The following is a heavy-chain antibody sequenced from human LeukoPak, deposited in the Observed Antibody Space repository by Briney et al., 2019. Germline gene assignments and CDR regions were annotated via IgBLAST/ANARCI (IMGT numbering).Heavy chain of an antibody. Sequence: GGSLRLSCAASGFTFSSYSMNWVRQAPGKGLEWVSSISSSSSYIYYADSVKGRFTISRDNAKNSLYLQMNSLRAEDTAVYYCARDAALYRLFDYWGQGTLVTVSS. CDR3: ARDAALYRLFDY. V-gene: IGHV3-21*01. CDR1: GFTFSSYS. CDR2: ISSSSSYI. D-gene: IGHD2-15*01. J-gene: IGHJ4*02.